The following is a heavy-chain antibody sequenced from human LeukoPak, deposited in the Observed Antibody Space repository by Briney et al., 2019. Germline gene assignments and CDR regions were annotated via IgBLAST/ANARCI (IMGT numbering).Heavy chain of an antibody. V-gene: IGHV1-2*02. CDR3: ARDGPYYYDSSGYNDAFDI. CDR2: INLNSGDT. CDR1: GYIFTNYF. D-gene: IGHD3-22*01. J-gene: IGHJ3*02. Sequence: SMKVSCKASGYIFTNYFIHWMRQAPGQGLEWMGWINLNSGDTDYAKEFQGRVTMTMDTSLNTAHMELSSLRSDATAVYYCARDGPYYYDSSGYNDAFDIWGQGTMVTVSS.